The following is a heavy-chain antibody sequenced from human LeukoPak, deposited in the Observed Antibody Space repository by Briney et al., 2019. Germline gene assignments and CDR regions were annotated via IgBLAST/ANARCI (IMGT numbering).Heavy chain of an antibody. Sequence: SETLSLTCTVSGCSISSYYWSWIRQPPGKGLEWIVYIYYSGSTYYNPTLKSRVTISVDTSKNQFSLKLSSVTAADTAVYYCARDGGGYSDYDYHWFAPCGQGTLVTVSS. CDR2: IYYSGST. D-gene: IGHD5-12*01. CDR1: GCSISSYY. CDR3: ARDGGGYSDYDYHWFAP. J-gene: IGHJ5*02. V-gene: IGHV4-59*12.